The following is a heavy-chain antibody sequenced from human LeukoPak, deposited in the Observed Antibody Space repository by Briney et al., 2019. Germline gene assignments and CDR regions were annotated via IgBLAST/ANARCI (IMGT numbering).Heavy chain of an antibody. CDR3: ARVRPGELPLAY. J-gene: IGHJ4*02. Sequence: GGSLRLSCAASGLTFSNYWMTWVRQAPGKGLEWVANIKPDGSEKFYAGSLRGRFTISRDNAKNSLYLQMNSLRAEDTAVYYCARVRPGELPLAYWGQGTLVTVSS. CDR2: IKPDGSEK. D-gene: IGHD3-10*01. V-gene: IGHV3-7*04. CDR1: GLTFSNYW.